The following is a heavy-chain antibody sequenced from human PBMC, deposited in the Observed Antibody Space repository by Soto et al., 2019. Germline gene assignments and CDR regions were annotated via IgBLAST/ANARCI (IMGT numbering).Heavy chain of an antibody. CDR2: ISWNSGSI. V-gene: IGHV3-9*01. CDR3: AKDRKGYCSGGSCSALFQH. D-gene: IGHD2-15*01. Sequence: LRLSCASSGLTFDDYAMHWVRQAPGKGLEWVSGISWNSGSIGYADSVKGRFTISRDNAKNSLYLQMNSLRAEDTALYYCAKDRKGYCSGGSCSALFQHWGQGTLVTVSS. CDR1: GLTFDDYA. J-gene: IGHJ1*01.